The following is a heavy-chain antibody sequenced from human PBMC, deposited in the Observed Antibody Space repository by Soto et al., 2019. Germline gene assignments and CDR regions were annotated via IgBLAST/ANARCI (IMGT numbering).Heavy chain of an antibody. D-gene: IGHD2-15*01. CDR3: ATMGTPATGLYYFDY. CDR2: ISYSGST. V-gene: IGHV4-30-4*01. Sequence: QVQLQESGPGLVKPSQTLSLTCTVSGGSISSGNYYWSWIRQPPGKGLEWIGFISYSGSTYYNLSLKSRVTISVDTSKNQFSLNLSVVTAADTAVYYCATMGTPATGLYYFDYWGQGTLVTVSS. CDR1: GGSISSGNYY. J-gene: IGHJ4*02.